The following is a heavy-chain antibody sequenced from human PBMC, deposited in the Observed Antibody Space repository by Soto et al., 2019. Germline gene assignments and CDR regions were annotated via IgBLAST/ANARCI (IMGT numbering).Heavy chain of an antibody. J-gene: IGHJ6*02. CDR2: IWYDGSNK. Sequence: GGSLRLSCAASGFTFSSYGMHWVRQAPGKGLEWVAVIWYDGSNKYYADSMKGRFTISRDNSKNTLYLQMNSLRAEDTAVYYCARMEMYDFWSGYLYYGMDVWGQGTTVTVSS. CDR3: ARMEMYDFWSGYLYYGMDV. V-gene: IGHV3-33*01. CDR1: GFTFSSYG. D-gene: IGHD3-3*01.